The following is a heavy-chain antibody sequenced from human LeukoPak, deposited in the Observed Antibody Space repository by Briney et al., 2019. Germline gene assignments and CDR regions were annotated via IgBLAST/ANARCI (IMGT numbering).Heavy chain of an antibody. J-gene: IGHJ4*02. CDR3: ARVYTLWYYGSGSYYQSGQLDY. D-gene: IGHD3-10*01. Sequence: PGGSLRLSCAASGFTFSSYGMSWVRQPPGKGLEWIGSIYYSGSTYYNPSLKSRVTISVDASKNQFSLKLSSVTAADTAVYYCARVYTLWYYGSGSYYQSGQLDYWGQGTLVTVSS. CDR1: GFTFSSYG. CDR2: IYYSGST. V-gene: IGHV4-39*07.